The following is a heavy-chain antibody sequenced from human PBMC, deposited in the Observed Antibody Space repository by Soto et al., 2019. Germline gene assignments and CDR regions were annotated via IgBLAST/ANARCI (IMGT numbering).Heavy chain of an antibody. Sequence: PGGSLRLSCAASGFTFSSYAMSWVRQAPGKGLEWVSAISGSGGSTYYADSVKGRFTISRDNSKNTLYLQMNSLRAEDTAVYYCAKDPLSDCSSTSCYYYYGMDVWGQGTTVTVSS. CDR3: AKDPLSDCSSTSCYYYYGMDV. V-gene: IGHV3-23*01. CDR2: ISGSGGST. J-gene: IGHJ6*02. CDR1: GFTFSSYA. D-gene: IGHD2-2*01.